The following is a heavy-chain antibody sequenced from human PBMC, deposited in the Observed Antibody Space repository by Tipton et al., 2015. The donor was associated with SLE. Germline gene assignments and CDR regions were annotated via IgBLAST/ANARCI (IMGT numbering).Heavy chain of an antibody. CDR2: IYYSGST. CDR3: ARVYSSSWGAFDI. D-gene: IGHD6-13*01. V-gene: IGHV4-59*01. J-gene: IGHJ3*02. Sequence: TLSLTCTVSGGSISSYYWSWIRQPPGKGLEWIGYIYYSGSTNYNPSLKSRVTISVVTSKNQFSLKLSSVTAADTAVYYCARVYSSSWGAFDIWGQGTMVTVSS. CDR1: GGSISSYY.